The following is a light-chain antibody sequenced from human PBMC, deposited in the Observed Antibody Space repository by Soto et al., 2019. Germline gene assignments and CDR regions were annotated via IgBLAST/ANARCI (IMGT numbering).Light chain of an antibody. V-gene: IGKV3-20*01. CDR2: GAS. J-gene: IGKJ1*01. CDR1: QSVSSDF. CDR3: HHYET. Sequence: IVLTKCPGTLSLSQGERATLSCRASQSVSSDFLAWYQRKPGQAPRLLIYGASIRAAGVPDRFSGSGSGTEFTLTISRLEPEDFTVYDCHHYETFGQGTKVDIK.